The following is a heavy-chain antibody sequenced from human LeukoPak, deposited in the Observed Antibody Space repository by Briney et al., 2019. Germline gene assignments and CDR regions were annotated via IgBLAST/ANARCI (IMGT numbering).Heavy chain of an antibody. J-gene: IGHJ3*02. CDR1: GYTFTSYD. CDR2: MNPNSGNT. Sequence: ASVKVSCKASGYTFTSYDINWVRQATGQGLEWMGWMNPNSGNTGYAQKFQGRVTMTRNTSISTAYMELSSLRSEDTAVYYCAILYSSGLIYAFDIWGQGTMVTVSS. V-gene: IGHV1-8*01. D-gene: IGHD6-25*01. CDR3: AILYSSGLIYAFDI.